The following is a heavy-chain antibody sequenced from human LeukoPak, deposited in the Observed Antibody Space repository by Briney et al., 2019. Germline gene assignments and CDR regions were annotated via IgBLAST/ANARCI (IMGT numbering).Heavy chain of an antibody. D-gene: IGHD3-3*01. Sequence: GGSLRLSCAASGFTFSSYWMSWVRQAPGKGLEWVANIKQDGSEKYYVDSVKGRFTISRDNAKNSLYLQMNSLRAEDTAVYFCASYDFWSGPDDNWFDPWGQGTLVTVSS. CDR1: GFTFSSYW. V-gene: IGHV3-7*01. CDR3: ASYDFWSGPDDNWFDP. J-gene: IGHJ5*02. CDR2: IKQDGSEK.